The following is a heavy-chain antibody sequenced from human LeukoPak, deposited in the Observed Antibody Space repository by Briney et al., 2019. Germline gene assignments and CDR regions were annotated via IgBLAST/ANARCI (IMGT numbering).Heavy chain of an antibody. CDR3: GRPIYDTRNSLDV. Sequence: PGGSLRLSCAASGFTLSNYAMSWVRQVPGKGLMWVARINGEGNRTNYADSVRGRFTISRDNTKNTLYLQMDSLTGEDTALYYCGRPIYDTRNSLDVWGQGTTVTVSS. J-gene: IGHJ6*02. CDR2: INGEGNRT. D-gene: IGHD2/OR15-2a*01. CDR1: GFTLSNYA. V-gene: IGHV3-74*01.